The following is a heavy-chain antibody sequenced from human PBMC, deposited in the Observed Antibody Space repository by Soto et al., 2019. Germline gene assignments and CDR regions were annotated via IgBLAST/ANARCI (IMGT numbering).Heavy chain of an antibody. CDR1: GYTFTSYG. V-gene: IGHV1-18*04. D-gene: IGHD2-8*01. CDR2: ISAYNGNT. Sequence: QVQLVKSGAEVKKPGASVKVSCKASGYTFTSYGISWVRQAPGQGLEWMGWISAYNGNTNYAQKLKGKVTMTTDTYASKAYLEQRRLRDEDTAVYFCAREGDCTNGVSYVLPAPTYYNYYGMDGWGQGTTVTVSS. J-gene: IGHJ6*02. CDR3: AREGDCTNGVSYVLPAPTYYNYYGMDG.